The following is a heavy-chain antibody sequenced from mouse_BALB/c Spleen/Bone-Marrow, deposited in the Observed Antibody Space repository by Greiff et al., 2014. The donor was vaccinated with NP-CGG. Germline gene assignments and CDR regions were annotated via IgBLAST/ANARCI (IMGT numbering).Heavy chain of an antibody. Sequence: VQLVESGPDLVAPSQSLSLTCTVSGFSLTSYGLHWVRQPLGKGLVWLGMIWSDGSTTYNSALKSRLSISKDNSKRQVLLKVNSLQSDDTAMYYSARSGTDYAMDYWGQGTSVTVSS. CDR1: GFSLTSYG. J-gene: IGHJ4*01. CDR2: IWSDGST. V-gene: IGHV2-6-2*01. D-gene: IGHD4-1*01. CDR3: ARSGTDYAMDY.